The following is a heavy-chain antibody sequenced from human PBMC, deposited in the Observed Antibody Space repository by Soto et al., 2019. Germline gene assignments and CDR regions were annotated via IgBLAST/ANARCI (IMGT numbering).Heavy chain of an antibody. CDR1: GYTFTSYG. J-gene: IGHJ6*02. CDR2: ISAYNGNT. V-gene: IGHV1-18*01. Sequence: QVQLVQSGAEVKKPGASVKVSCKASGYTFTSYGISWVRQAPGQGLEWMGWISAYNGNTNYAQKLQGRVTMTTDTSTSTAYMERGSLRSDDTAVYYCASSYLEGGSSSWSGHYYYYGMDVWGQGTTVTVSS. D-gene: IGHD6-13*01. CDR3: ASSYLEGGSSSWSGHYYYYGMDV.